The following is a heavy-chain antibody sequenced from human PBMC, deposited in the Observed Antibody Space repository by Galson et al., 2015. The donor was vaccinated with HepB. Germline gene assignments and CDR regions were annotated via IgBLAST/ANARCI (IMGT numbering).Heavy chain of an antibody. CDR2: INTHSGGT. CDR3: ARVGRGNTYGNFDY. V-gene: IGHV1-2*04. J-gene: IGHJ4*02. CDR1: GYTFIDYY. D-gene: IGHD5-18*01. Sequence: SVKVSCKASGYTFIDYYIHWVRQAPGQGLEWMGWINTHSGGTHYAQRFQGWVTMTRDTSIATAYMEFSRLRSDDTAVYYCARVGRGNTYGNFDYWGQGTPVTVSS.